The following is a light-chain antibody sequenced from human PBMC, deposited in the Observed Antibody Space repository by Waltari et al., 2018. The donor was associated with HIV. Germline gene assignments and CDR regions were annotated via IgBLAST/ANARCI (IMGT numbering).Light chain of an antibody. Sequence: QPPSASGTPGQMVSISCSGGRANLGTKTVSWYQQLPGAAPQLVMYSNNQRPSGVPERFSGSKSGTSAYLAISGLQSEDEADYYCAAWDDSLNGWVFGGGTKLTVL. V-gene: IGLV1-44*01. CDR1: RANLGTKT. CDR3: AAWDDSLNGWV. J-gene: IGLJ3*02. CDR2: SNN.